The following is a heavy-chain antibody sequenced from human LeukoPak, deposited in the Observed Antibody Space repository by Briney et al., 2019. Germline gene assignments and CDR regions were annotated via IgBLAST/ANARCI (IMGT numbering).Heavy chain of an antibody. CDR2: IWNDANTK. CDR3: ARDLSPDTAAGRYYFDF. D-gene: IGHD6-13*01. J-gene: IGHJ4*02. CDR1: GFTFSVLG. V-gene: IGHV3-33*01. Sequence: GGSLRLSCAASGFTFSVLGMHWVRQAPGKGLEWVAVIWNDANTKYYADSVKGRFTISRDDSNDMLFLQLNSLRAEDTAVYYCARDLSPDTAAGRYYFDFRGQGTLVTVSS.